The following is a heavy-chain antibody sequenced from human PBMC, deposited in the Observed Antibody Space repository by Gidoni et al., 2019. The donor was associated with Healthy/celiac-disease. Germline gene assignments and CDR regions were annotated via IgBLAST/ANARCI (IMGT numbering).Heavy chain of an antibody. D-gene: IGHD4-17*01. CDR2: SYPGDSDT. CDR3: ARHYHDYGDYESKWYFDL. V-gene: IGHV5-51*01. CDR1: GYSFTSYW. Sequence: EVQLVQSGAEVKKPGESLKISCKGSGYSFTSYWIGWVRQMPGKGLEWMGISYPGDSDTRYSPSFQGQVTISADKSISTAYLQWSSLKASDTAMYYCARHYHDYGDYESKWYFDLWGRGTLVTVSS. J-gene: IGHJ2*01.